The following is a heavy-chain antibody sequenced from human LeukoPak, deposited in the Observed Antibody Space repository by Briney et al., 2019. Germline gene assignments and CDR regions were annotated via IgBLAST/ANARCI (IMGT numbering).Heavy chain of an antibody. D-gene: IGHD3-10*01. CDR1: GFTFSTYS. J-gene: IGHJ3*01. CDR3: AREWRDSANDGFDV. Sequence: GGSLRLSCAASGFTFSTYSMNWVRQAPGKGLEWVSSISSSSGYIYYADSVKGRFTISRDNAKNSVYLQMNSLRAEDTAVYYCAREWRDSANDGFDVWGQGTMVTVSS. V-gene: IGHV3-21*01. CDR2: ISSSSGYI.